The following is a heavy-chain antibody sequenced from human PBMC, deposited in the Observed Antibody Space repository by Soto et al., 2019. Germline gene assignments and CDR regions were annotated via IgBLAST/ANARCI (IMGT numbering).Heavy chain of an antibody. Sequence: ASVKVSCKASGYIFATYIIHWVRQAPGQRLEWMGWINAGNGNTKYSQKFQGRVTMTRDTSASTAYMELSSLTSEDTAVYYCARDFLVAAGVNWFDHWGQGTLVTVSS. V-gene: IGHV1-3*01. J-gene: IGHJ5*02. D-gene: IGHD6-13*01. CDR2: INAGNGNT. CDR3: ARDFLVAAGVNWFDH. CDR1: GYIFATYI.